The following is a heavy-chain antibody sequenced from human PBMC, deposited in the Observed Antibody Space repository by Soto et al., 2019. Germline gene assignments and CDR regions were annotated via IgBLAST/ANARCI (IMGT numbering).Heavy chain of an antibody. J-gene: IGHJ4*02. CDR3: ARPLSHVNGYYFDY. CDR2: IYPGDSDT. Sequence: PXXSLKISFKGSGYSFTSYWICWVPQMPGKGLEWMGIIYPGDSDTRYSPSFQGQVTISADKSISTAYLQWSSLKASDTAMHYCARPLSHVNGYYFDYWGQGTLVTVSS. D-gene: IGHD2-8*01. CDR1: GYSFTSYW. V-gene: IGHV5-51*01.